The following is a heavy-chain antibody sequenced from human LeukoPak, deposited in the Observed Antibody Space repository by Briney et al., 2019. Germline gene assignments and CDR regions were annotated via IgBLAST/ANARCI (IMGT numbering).Heavy chain of an antibody. V-gene: IGHV3-9*01. CDR3: ARDSGRLNY. Sequence: SLRLSCAASGFTFDDYAMHWVRQAPGKGLEWVSGISWNSGSIGYADSVKGRFTISRDNAKNSLYLQMNSLRAEDTALYYCARDSGRLNYWGQGTLVTVSS. CDR1: GFTFDDYA. CDR2: ISWNSGSI. J-gene: IGHJ4*02.